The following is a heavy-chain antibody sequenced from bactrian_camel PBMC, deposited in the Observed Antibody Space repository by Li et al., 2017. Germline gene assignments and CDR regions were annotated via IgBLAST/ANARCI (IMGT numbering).Heavy chain of an antibody. D-gene: IGHD1*01. Sequence: VQLVESGGGLVQPGGSLRLSCVGSGFTFSTYDLSWVRQAPGKGLEWLSGINWGGGTTYYADSVNGRFTMSQDNAKNTLYLQMNSLKTEDTAVYYCTASCRVGDYGASMWYRGPGTQVTVS. V-gene: IGHV3S40*01. CDR3: TASCRVGDYGASMWY. CDR1: GFTFSTYD. CDR2: INWGGGTT. J-gene: IGHJ4*01.